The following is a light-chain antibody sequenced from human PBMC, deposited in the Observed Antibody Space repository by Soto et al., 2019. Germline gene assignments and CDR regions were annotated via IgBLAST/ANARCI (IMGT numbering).Light chain of an antibody. CDR3: QQYNSYWT. Sequence: DIQMTQSPSTLSASVGDRVTITCRASQSITSWLAWYQQKPGRAPKVLIYDASSLESGVPSRFSGSGSGTEFTLTISSLQHDDFATYYCQQYNSYWTFGQGTKVEIK. CDR1: QSITSW. V-gene: IGKV1-5*01. J-gene: IGKJ1*01. CDR2: DAS.